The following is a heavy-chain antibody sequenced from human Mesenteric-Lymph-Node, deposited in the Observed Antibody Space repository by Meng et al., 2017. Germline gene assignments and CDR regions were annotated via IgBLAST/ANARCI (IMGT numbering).Heavy chain of an antibody. CDR3: ARSTPYYYDSSGYYLSGY. D-gene: IGHD3-22*01. Sequence: GGSLRLSCAASGFTFSSYAMHWVRQAPGKGLEWVAVISYDGSNKYYADSVKGRFTISRDNSKNTLYLQMNSLRAEDTAVYYCARSTPYYYDSSGYYLSGYWGQGTLVTVSS. CDR1: GFTFSSYA. CDR2: ISYDGSNK. J-gene: IGHJ4*02. V-gene: IGHV3-30*01.